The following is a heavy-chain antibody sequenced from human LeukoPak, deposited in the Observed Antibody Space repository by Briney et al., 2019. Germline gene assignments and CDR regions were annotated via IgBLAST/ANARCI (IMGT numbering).Heavy chain of an antibody. CDR1: GGSISSGGYY. V-gene: IGHV4-31*03. Sequence: PSETLSLTCTVSGGSISSGGYYWSWIRQHPGKGLEWIGYIYYSGSTYYNPSLKSRVTISVDTSKNQFSLKLSSVTAADTAVYYCAISIEDSNWLDPWGQGTLVTVSS. CDR2: IYYSGST. CDR3: AISIEDSNWLDP. J-gene: IGHJ5*02. D-gene: IGHD2-15*01.